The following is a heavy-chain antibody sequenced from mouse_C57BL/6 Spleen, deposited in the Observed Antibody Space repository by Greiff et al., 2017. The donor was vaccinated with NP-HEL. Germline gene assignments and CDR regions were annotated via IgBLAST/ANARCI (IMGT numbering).Heavy chain of an antibody. Sequence: QVQLQQPGAELVRPGSSVKLSCKASGYTFTSYWMDWVKQRPGQGLEWIGNIYPSDSETHYNQKFKDKATLTVDKSSSKAYMQLSSLTSEDSAVYYCARRTPHYYGSSYDYWGQGTTLTVSS. CDR2: IYPSDSET. CDR3: ARRTPHYYGSSYDY. J-gene: IGHJ2*01. D-gene: IGHD1-1*01. CDR1: GYTFTSYW. V-gene: IGHV1-61*01.